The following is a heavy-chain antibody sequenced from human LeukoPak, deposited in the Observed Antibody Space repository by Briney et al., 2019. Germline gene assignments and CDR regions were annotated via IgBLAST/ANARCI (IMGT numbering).Heavy chain of an antibody. CDR2: ISSSSSYI. CDR3: ARDPGDTAIH. Sequence: PGGSLRLSCAVSGFTFSSYAMSWVRQAPGKGLEWVSSISSSSSYIYYADSVKGRFTISRDNAKNSLYLQMNSLRAEDTAVYYCARDPGDTAIHWGQGTLVTVSS. CDR1: GFTFSSYA. J-gene: IGHJ4*02. V-gene: IGHV3-21*01. D-gene: IGHD5-18*01.